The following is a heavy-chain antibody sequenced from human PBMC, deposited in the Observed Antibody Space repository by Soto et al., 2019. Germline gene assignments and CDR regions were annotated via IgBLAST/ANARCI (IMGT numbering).Heavy chain of an antibody. CDR2: ISGSGGST. CDR1: GFTFSSYA. Sequence: EVQLLESGGGLVQPGGSLRLSCAASGFTFSSYAMSWVRQAPGKGLEWVSAISGSGGSTYYADSVKGRFTISRDNSKNTLYLQMNSLRAEDTAVYYCATNIEHRGYLEGGAFDIWGQGTMVTVSS. V-gene: IGHV3-23*01. D-gene: IGHD5-12*01. CDR3: ATNIEHRGYLEGGAFDI. J-gene: IGHJ3*02.